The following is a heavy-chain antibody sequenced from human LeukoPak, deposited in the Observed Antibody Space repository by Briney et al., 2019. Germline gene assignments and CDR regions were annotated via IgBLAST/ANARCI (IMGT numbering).Heavy chain of an antibody. J-gene: IGHJ3*02. CDR2: IYPNSAAT. D-gene: IGHD2-21*01. Sequence: GASVQGSCKASGYTFTGYYLHWVRQAPGQGLEWLGWIYPNSAATNYAQKFEGRVTMTRDASLSTAYMELSRQRSDDTAVYYCARDGVRGGAFDIWGQGTMVTVSS. V-gene: IGHV1-2*02. CDR1: GYTFTGYY. CDR3: ARDGVRGGAFDI.